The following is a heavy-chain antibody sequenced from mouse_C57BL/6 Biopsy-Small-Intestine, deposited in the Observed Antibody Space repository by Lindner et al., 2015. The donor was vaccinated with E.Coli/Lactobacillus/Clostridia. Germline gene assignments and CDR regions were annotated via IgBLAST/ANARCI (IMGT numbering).Heavy chain of an antibody. CDR1: GYTFTTYP. Sequence: VQLQESGADLVKPGASVKMSCKASGYTFTTYPIEWMKQNHGKSLEWIGNFHPYSDDTKYNEKFKDKATLTVEVSSSTVYLELSRLTSDDSAVYYCARGSNYDYGMDYWGQGTSVTVSS. CDR2: FHPYSDDT. CDR3: ARGSNYDYGMDY. V-gene: IGHV1-47*01. D-gene: IGHD2-5*01. J-gene: IGHJ4*01.